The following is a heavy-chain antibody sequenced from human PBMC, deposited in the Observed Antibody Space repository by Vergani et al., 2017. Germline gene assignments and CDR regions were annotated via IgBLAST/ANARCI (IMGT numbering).Heavy chain of an antibody. Sequence: QVQLQESGPGLVKPSETLSLFCDVFDFISNGHYWGWIRHSPEKGLERIESLYASGSTYYTPSLKSREAISLDTSKNHFSLRLSCVTAADTAVYYCVRHFRGYNYGVFDYWGQGREVTVSS. J-gene: IGHJ4*01. CDR1: DFISNGHY. V-gene: IGHV4-38-2*01. CDR2: LYASGST. D-gene: IGHD5-18*01. CDR3: VRHFRGYNYGVFDY.